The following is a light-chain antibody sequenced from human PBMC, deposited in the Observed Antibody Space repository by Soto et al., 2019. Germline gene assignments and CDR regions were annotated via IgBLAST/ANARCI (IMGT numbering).Light chain of an antibody. J-gene: IGKJ1*01. Sequence: EIVLTQSPGTLSLSPGERATLSCRASQYVTNSLLAWYQQNTGQAPRLLVYGAYGALFRATGIPDKFSGSASWTDFSLTISRLERDDLAVYYFHQYAMSPWTLGQGTKVQVK. V-gene: IGKV3-20*01. CDR2: GAL. CDR1: QYVTNSL. CDR3: HQYAMSPWT.